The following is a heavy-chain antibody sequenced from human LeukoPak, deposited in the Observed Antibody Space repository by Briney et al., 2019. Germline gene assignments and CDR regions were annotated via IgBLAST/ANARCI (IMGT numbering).Heavy chain of an antibody. CDR3: ARRYTVCERGECHMLFDY. CDR1: GGSISSSSYY. V-gene: IGHV4-39*01. J-gene: IGHJ4*02. Sequence: SETLSLTCTVSGGSISSSSYYWGWIRQPPGKGLEWIGSIYYSGSTYYNPSLKSRVTISVDTSKNQFSLKLSSVTAADTAVYYCARRYTVCERGECHMLFDYWGQGTLVTVSS. D-gene: IGHD2-8*02. CDR2: IYYSGST.